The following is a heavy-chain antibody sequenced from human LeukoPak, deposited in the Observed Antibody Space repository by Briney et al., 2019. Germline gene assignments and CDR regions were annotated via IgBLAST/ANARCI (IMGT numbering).Heavy chain of an antibody. V-gene: IGHV1-8*01. CDR1: GYTFTSYD. D-gene: IGHD6-13*01. CDR3: ARAVSIAAGGDY. Sequence: ASVKVSCKASGYTFTSYDINWVRQATGQGLEWMGWMNPNSGNTGYAQKFQGRVTMTRDMSTSTVYMELSSLRSEDTAVYYCARAVSIAAGGDYWGQGTTVTVSS. J-gene: IGHJ4*03. CDR2: MNPNSGNT.